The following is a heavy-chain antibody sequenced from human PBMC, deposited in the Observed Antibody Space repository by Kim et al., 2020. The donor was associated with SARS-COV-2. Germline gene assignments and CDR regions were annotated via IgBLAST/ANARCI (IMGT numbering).Heavy chain of an antibody. CDR2: IIPIFGTA. CDR1: GGTFSSYA. J-gene: IGHJ6*02. V-gene: IGHV1-69*13. D-gene: IGHD3-22*01. CDR3: ARGPYYYDSSGYLGYYYYGMDV. Sequence: SVKVSCKASGGTFSSYAISWVRQAPGQGLEWMGGIIPIFGTANYAQKFQGRVTITADESTSTAYMELSSLRSEDTAGYYCARGPYYYDSSGYLGYYYYGMDVWGQGTTVTVSS.